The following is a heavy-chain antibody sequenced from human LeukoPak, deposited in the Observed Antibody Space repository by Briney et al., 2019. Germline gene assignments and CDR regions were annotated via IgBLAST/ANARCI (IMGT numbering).Heavy chain of an antibody. Sequence: SETLSLTCSVYGGSFNDYDWSWVRQAPGRGLQWIGEINESGATNWDPSLKSRVTMSIDTSKSQFSLSLRSVTAADTAVYFCARYVPVKTGPTRASFDYWGQGILVSVSS. D-gene: IGHD1-1*01. CDR2: INESGAT. CDR3: ARYVPVKTGPTRASFDY. J-gene: IGHJ4*02. CDR1: GGSFNDYD. V-gene: IGHV4-34*01.